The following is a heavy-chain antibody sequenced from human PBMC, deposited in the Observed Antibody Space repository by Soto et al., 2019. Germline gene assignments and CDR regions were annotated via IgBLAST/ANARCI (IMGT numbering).Heavy chain of an antibody. Sequence: PGGSLRLSCAASGFTFSGSWMSWVRQAPGKGLEFVANIKEDGSVKNYVDSVKGRFTISRDNAKNSLYLQMNSLRAEDTAVYYCARGSVGATFGYYHYGMDVWGQGTTVTVSS. CDR1: GFTFSGSW. J-gene: IGHJ6*02. V-gene: IGHV3-7*03. CDR3: ARGSVGATFGYYHYGMDV. CDR2: IKEDGSVK. D-gene: IGHD1-26*01.